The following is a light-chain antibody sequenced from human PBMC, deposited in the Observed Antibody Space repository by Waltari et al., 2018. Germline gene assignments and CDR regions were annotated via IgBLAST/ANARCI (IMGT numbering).Light chain of an antibody. Sequence: QLVLTQSPSASASLGASVKLTCTLSSGHSSYAIAWHQQQPEKGPRYLMKLNSDGIHSKGDGIPYRFSGSSAGAGRYLTLSSLQSEDEADYYCQTWGTGIWVFGGGTKLTVL. V-gene: IGLV4-69*01. CDR3: QTWGTGIWV. CDR2: LNSDGIH. CDR1: SGHSSYA. J-gene: IGLJ3*02.